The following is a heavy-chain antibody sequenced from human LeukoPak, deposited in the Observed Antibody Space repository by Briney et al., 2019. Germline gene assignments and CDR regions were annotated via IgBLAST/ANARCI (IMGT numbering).Heavy chain of an antibody. Sequence: GGSLRLSCEASGFTFITYEMNWVRQAPGKGLEWISYISSSGRTIYYADSVKGRFTISRDNAQNSLYLQMNSLRADDTAVYYCARHSGYDFAFDYWGQGTLVTVSS. CDR1: GFTFITYE. V-gene: IGHV3-48*03. CDR3: ARHSGYDFAFDY. D-gene: IGHD5-12*01. J-gene: IGHJ4*02. CDR2: ISSSGRTI.